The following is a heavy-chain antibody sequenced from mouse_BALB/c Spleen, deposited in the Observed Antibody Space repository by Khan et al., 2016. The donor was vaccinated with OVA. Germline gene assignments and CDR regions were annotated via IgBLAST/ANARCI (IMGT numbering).Heavy chain of an antibody. V-gene: IGHV5-17*02. Sequence: EVELVESGGGLVQPGGSRKLSCAASGFTFSSFGMHWVRQAPEKGLEWVAYISSGSSTIYYADTVKGRFTISRDNPKNTLFLQMTSLRSEDTAMXYCARYSAYSFDYWGQGTTLTVSS. J-gene: IGHJ2*01. CDR1: GFTFSSFG. CDR3: ARYSAYSFDY. CDR2: ISSGSSTI.